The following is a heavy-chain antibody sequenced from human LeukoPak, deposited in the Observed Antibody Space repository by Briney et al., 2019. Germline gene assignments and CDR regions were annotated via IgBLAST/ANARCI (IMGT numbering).Heavy chain of an antibody. D-gene: IGHD5-18*01. CDR2: ISSNTI. Sequence: GGSLRLSCAASGFTFSSYTMNWVRQAPGKGLEWVSYISSNTIYYADSVKGRFTISRDNAKNSLYLQMNSLRAEDTAVYYCARDTAYAFDIWGQGTMVTVSS. CDR1: GFTFSSYT. CDR3: ARDTAYAFDI. V-gene: IGHV3-48*01. J-gene: IGHJ3*02.